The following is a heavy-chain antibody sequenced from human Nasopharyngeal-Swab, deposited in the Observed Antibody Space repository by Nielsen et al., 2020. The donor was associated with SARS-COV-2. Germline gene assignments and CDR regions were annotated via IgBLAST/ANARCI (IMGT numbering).Heavy chain of an antibody. Sequence: GESLKISCAASGFTVSRYGCTWVRQASGKGLEWVAVIRPGGDSRIYGDSMKGRFAVSRDNSKNTLYLQIDDLRSEDTAVYYCARDGPNWNLDYWGQGTLVTVSS. J-gene: IGHJ4*02. CDR1: GFTVSRYG. D-gene: IGHD1-1*01. CDR2: IRPGGDSR. CDR3: ARDGPNWNLDY. V-gene: IGHV3-33*01.